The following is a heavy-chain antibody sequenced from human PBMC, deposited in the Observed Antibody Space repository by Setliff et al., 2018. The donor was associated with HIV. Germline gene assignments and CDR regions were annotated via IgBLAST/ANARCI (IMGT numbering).Heavy chain of an antibody. V-gene: IGHV1-18*01. Sequence: ASVKVSCKASGYTFTSYGISWARQAPGQGLEWMGWISGYNGNTKYVQKYQGRVTMTTDTSTSKVYMELRTLRSDDTAVYYCARVPYRSAWFSGGHDAFDVWGQGTMVTVSS. D-gene: IGHD6-19*01. CDR2: ISGYNGNT. CDR3: ARVPYRSAWFSGGHDAFDV. CDR1: GYTFTSYG. J-gene: IGHJ3*01.